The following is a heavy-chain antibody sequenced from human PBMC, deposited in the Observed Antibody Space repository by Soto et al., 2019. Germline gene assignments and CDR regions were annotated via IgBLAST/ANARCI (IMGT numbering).Heavy chain of an antibody. V-gene: IGHV1-2*02. CDR3: GRGVWGSSVH. CDR2: MNPSNGGT. J-gene: IGHJ4*02. D-gene: IGHD6-6*01. CDR1: GYTFTGYY. Sequence: QVHLVQSGAEVKRPGASVKVSCKTSGYTFTGYYLHWVRQAPGQAPEWMGWMNPSNGGTKYGQKFQGRVTMTRDTSVSTAFLDLTRLTSDDTAVYYCGRGVWGSSVHWGQGSRVTVSS.